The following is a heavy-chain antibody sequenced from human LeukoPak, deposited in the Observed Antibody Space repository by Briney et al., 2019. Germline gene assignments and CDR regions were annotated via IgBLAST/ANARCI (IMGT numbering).Heavy chain of an antibody. CDR1: GGSFSGYY. CDR2: INHSGST. D-gene: IGHD2-2*01. J-gene: IGHJ5*02. Sequence: SETLSLTCAVYGGSFSGYYWSWIRQPPVKGLEWIGEINHSGSTNYNPSLKSRVTISVDTSKNQFSLKLSSVTAADTAVYYCASYQLLISWFDPWGQGTLVTVSS. V-gene: IGHV4-34*01. CDR3: ASYQLLISWFDP.